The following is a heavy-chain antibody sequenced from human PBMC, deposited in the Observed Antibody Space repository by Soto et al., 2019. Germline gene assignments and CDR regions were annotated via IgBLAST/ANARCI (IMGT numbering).Heavy chain of an antibody. V-gene: IGHV4-4*07. CDR3: AREGASGFGMDV. J-gene: IGHJ6*02. D-gene: IGHD1-26*01. CDR2: IYTSGTT. Sequence: XATLSLTFNVSGGSIRSYYWSWIRQPAGKALEWIGRIYTSGTTNYNPSLKSRATILVDTSKNQFSLKLSSVTAADTAVYYCAREGASGFGMDVWGQGTTVTVSS. CDR1: GGSIRSYY.